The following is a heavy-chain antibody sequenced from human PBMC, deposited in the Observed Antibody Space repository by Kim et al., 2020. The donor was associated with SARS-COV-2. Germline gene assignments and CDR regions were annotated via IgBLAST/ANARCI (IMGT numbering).Heavy chain of an antibody. Sequence: SVKVSCKASGGTFSSYAISWVRQAPGQGLEWMGGIIPIFGTANYAQKFQGRVTITADESTSTAYMELSSLRSEDTAVYYCARDAPLCITMVRGVNCLGYYYGMDVWGQGTTVTVSS. V-gene: IGHV1-69*13. CDR2: IIPIFGTA. CDR3: ARDAPLCITMVRGVNCLGYYYGMDV. CDR1: GGTFSSYA. J-gene: IGHJ6*02. D-gene: IGHD3-10*01.